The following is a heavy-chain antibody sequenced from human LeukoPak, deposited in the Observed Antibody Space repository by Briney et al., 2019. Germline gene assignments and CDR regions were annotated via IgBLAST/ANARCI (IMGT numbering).Heavy chain of an antibody. CDR2: ISGSGGST. J-gene: IGHJ3*02. Sequence: QAGGSLRLSCAASGFTFSSYGMSWVRQAPGKGLEWVSAISGSGGSTYYADSVKGRFTISRDNSKNTLYLQMNSLRAEDTTVYYCAKEAIVYDILTGYYNPRNSGAFDIWGQGTMVTVSS. V-gene: IGHV3-23*01. D-gene: IGHD3-9*01. CDR3: AKEAIVYDILTGYYNPRNSGAFDI. CDR1: GFTFSSYG.